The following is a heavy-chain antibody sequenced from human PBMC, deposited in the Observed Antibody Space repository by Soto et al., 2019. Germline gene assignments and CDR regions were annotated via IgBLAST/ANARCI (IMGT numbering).Heavy chain of an antibody. Sequence: GASVKVSCKVSGYTLTELSMHWVRQAPGKGLEWMGGFDPEDGETIYAQKFQGRVTMTEDTSTDTAYMELSSLRSEDTAVYYCATRFLCKSWFDPWGQGTLVTVSS. CDR3: ATRFLCKSWFDP. CDR2: FDPEDGET. CDR1: GYTLTELS. V-gene: IGHV1-24*01. D-gene: IGHD3-16*01. J-gene: IGHJ5*02.